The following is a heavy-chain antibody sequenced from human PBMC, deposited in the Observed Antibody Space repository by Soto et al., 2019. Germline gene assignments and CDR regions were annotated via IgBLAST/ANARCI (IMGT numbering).Heavy chain of an antibody. V-gene: IGHV4-39*01. D-gene: IGHD3-3*01. Sequence: QLQLQESGPGLVKPSETLSLTCTVSGGSISSSSYYWGWIRQPPGKGLEWIGSIYYSGSTYYNPSLKSRVTISVDTSKNQFSLKLSSVIAADTAVYYCARGTPIVTSFGVVIDLFDYWGQGTLVTVSS. CDR3: ARGTPIVTSFGVVIDLFDY. J-gene: IGHJ4*02. CDR1: GGSISSSSYY. CDR2: IYYSGST.